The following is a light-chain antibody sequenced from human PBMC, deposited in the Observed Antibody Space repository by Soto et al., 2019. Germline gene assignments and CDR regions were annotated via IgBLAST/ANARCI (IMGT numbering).Light chain of an antibody. CDR2: AAY. CDR3: QQYYSYPRT. CDR1: QSISSY. V-gene: IGKV1-39*01. J-gene: IGKJ1*01. Sequence: DIQMARSPSSMSASVGDRVTITCRASQSISSYLNWYQQKPGKAPKLLIYAAYNLQSGVPSRFSGSGSGTDFTLTISCLQSEDFATYYCQQYYSYPRTFGQGTKVDIK.